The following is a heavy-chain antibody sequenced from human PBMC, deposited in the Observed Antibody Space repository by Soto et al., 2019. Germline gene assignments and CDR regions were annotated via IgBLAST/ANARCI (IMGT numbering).Heavy chain of an antibody. D-gene: IGHD2-15*01. V-gene: IGHV3-23*01. CDR2: ISVSGGST. CDR3: AKDAGSVCSGGSCYFQALDS. J-gene: IGHJ4*02. CDR1: GFTFSNYA. Sequence: GGSLRLSCAASGFTFSNYAMSWVRQAPGKGLEWVSGISVSGGSTYYADSVKGRFTISRDNSKNTLYVQMDSLRVDDTAVYYCAKDAGSVCSGGSCYFQALDSWGQGTLVTVSS.